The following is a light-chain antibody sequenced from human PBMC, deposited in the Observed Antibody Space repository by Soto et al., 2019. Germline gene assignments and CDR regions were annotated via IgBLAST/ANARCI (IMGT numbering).Light chain of an antibody. CDR3: QQYNNRPRT. V-gene: IGKV3-20*01. CDR2: DAS. CDR1: QSVSSSY. Sequence: ESVLTQSPGTLSLSPGDRATLSCRASQSVSSSYLAWYQQKPGQAPRLIIYDASSRATGIPARFSGSGSGTYFTLTINSLESEDVSLYYCQQYNNRPRTLGQGTKVDIK. J-gene: IGKJ1*01.